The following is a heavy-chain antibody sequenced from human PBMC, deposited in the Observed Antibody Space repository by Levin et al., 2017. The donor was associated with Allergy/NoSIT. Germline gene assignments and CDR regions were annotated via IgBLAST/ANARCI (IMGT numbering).Heavy chain of an antibody. CDR1: GFTVSSSY. V-gene: IGHV3-53*01. CDR3: AVPRAVTTVLDFDL. Sequence: HAGGSLRLSCAASGFTVSSSYMSWVRQAPGKGLEWVSVLYSGGSAYYADSVKGRFTLSRDNSKNTLYLQMNSLRAEDTAVYYCAVPRAVTTVLDFDLWGRGTLVTVSS. D-gene: IGHD4-17*01. CDR2: LYSGGSA. J-gene: IGHJ2*01.